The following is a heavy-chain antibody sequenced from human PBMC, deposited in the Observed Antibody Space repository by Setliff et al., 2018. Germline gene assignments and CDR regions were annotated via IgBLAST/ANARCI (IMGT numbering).Heavy chain of an antibody. J-gene: IGHJ4*02. D-gene: IGHD3-16*01. CDR1: GFTFSGYA. V-gene: IGHV3-23*03. CDR2: IYSGGTTT. CDR3: AKVLGGFLDY. Sequence: GGSLRLSCAASGFTFSGYAMSWVRQAPGKGLEWVSIIYSGGTTTYYADSMKGRFTISRDNSKNTLYLQIDSLRADDTAVYYCAKVLGGFLDYWGQGTLVTDSS.